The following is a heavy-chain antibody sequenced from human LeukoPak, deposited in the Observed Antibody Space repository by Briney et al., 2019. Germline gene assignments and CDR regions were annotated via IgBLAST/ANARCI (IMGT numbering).Heavy chain of an antibody. J-gene: IGHJ3*02. V-gene: IGHV1-8*01. Sequence: ASVKVSCKASGYTFTSCDINWVRQATGQGLEWMGWMSPNSGNTGYAQKFQGRVAMTRNTSISTAYMELSSLRSEDTAVYYCARASYGGNPGDAFDIWGQGTMVTVSS. CDR1: GYTFTSCD. D-gene: IGHD4-23*01. CDR2: MSPNSGNT. CDR3: ARASYGGNPGDAFDI.